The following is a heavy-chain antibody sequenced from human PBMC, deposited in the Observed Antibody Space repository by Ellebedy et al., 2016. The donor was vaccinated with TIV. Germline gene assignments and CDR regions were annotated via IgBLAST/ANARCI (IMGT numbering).Heavy chain of an antibody. J-gene: IGHJ4*02. CDR2: ISSGSSYI. Sequence: GESLKISCAASGLTFSNHNMNWVRQAPGKGLEWVSSISSGSSYIYYADSVKGRFTISRDNAKNSLYLQMNSLRAEDTAVYYCARGDCSSTSCYAFDYWGQGTLVTVSS. V-gene: IGHV3-21*01. CDR3: ARGDCSSTSCYAFDY. D-gene: IGHD2-2*01. CDR1: GLTFSNHN.